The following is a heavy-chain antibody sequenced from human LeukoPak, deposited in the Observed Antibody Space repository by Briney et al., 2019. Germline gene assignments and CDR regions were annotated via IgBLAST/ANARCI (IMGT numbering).Heavy chain of an antibody. D-gene: IGHD3-10*01. Sequence: ASVKVSCKASGYTFTGYYMYWVRQAPGQGLEWMGWINPNSGGTNYAQKFQGSVTMNRDTSISTAYMELSRLRSDDTAVYYCARGGEHYYGSGSYYMQHYWGQGTLVTVSS. V-gene: IGHV1-2*02. CDR3: ARGGEHYYGSGSYYMQHY. CDR2: INPNSGGT. J-gene: IGHJ4*02. CDR1: GYTFTGYY.